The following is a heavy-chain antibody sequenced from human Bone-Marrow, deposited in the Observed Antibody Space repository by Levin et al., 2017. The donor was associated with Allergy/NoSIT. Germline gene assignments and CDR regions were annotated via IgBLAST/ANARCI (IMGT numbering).Heavy chain of an antibody. D-gene: IGHD6-13*01. Sequence: PSETLSLTCTVSGGSISSGGYYWSWIRQHPGKGLEWIGYIYYSGSTYYNPSLKSRVTISVDTSKNQFSLKLSSVTAADTAVYYCARDLGIAAAGSHDAFDIWGQGTMVTVSS. CDR3: ARDLGIAAAGSHDAFDI. CDR2: IYYSGST. CDR1: GGSISSGGYY. J-gene: IGHJ3*02. V-gene: IGHV4-31*03.